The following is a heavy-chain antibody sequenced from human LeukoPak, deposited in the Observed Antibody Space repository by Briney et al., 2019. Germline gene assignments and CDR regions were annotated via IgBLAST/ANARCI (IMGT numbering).Heavy chain of an antibody. Sequence: AGGSLRLSCAASGFTFSSYSMNWVRQAPGKGLEWVSYISSSGSTIYYADPVKGRFTISRDNAKNSLYLQMNSLRAEDTAVYYCARDIYGSGRTLGNGIDYWGQGTLVTVSS. CDR3: ARDIYGSGRTLGNGIDY. CDR1: GFTFSSYS. CDR2: ISSSGSTI. D-gene: IGHD3-10*01. J-gene: IGHJ4*02. V-gene: IGHV3-48*04.